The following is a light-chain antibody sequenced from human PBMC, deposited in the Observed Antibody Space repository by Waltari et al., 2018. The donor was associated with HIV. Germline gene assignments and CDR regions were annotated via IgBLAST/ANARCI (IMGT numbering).Light chain of an antibody. Sequence: QSVLTQPPSASGTPGQRVTISCSGSASNIGSNYVCWFQQLPGTAPKLLIYRDNQRPSGIPDRFSGSRSGTSASLAISGLRAEDEADYYCAAWDDNLSAVVSGGRTKLTVL. J-gene: IGLJ2*01. V-gene: IGLV1-47*01. CDR3: AAWDDNLSAVV. CDR1: ASNIGSNY. CDR2: RDN.